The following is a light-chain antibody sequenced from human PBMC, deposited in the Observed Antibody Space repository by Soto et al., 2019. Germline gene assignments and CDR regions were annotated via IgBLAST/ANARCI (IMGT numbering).Light chain of an antibody. Sequence: QSVLTQPPSASGTPGQRVTISCSGSSSNIGSNYVYWYQQLPGTAPKLLIYRNNQRPSGVPDRFSDSKSGTSASLAISGIRSEDEADYYCAAWDDSLSGYVFGTGTKVTVL. V-gene: IGLV1-47*01. CDR1: SSNIGSNY. CDR3: AAWDDSLSGYV. J-gene: IGLJ1*01. CDR2: RNN.